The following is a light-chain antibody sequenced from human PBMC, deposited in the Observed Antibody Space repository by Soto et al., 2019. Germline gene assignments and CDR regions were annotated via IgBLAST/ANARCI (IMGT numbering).Light chain of an antibody. CDR1: QSVSNSY. Sequence: EIVLTQSPGTLSLSPGERATLSCRASQSVSNSYLALYQHKPGQAPRLLIYGASNRATDIPDKFSGSGSGTDFTLTISRLEPEDFAVYYCQQYASAPRTFGQGTKVELK. V-gene: IGKV3-20*01. J-gene: IGKJ1*01. CDR2: GAS. CDR3: QQYASAPRT.